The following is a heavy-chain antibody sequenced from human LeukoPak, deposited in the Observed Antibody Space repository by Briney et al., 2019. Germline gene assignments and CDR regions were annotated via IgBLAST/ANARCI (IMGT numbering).Heavy chain of an antibody. Sequence: PSETLSLTCSVSGGSISSYYWSWIRQSPGKALEWIGYIYYSGSTYYNPSLKSRVTISVDTSKNQFSLKLSSVTAADTAVYYCARGRVAAAGSFDYWGQGTPVTVSS. CDR2: IYYSGST. CDR3: ARGRVAAAGSFDY. D-gene: IGHD6-13*01. J-gene: IGHJ4*02. V-gene: IGHV4-59*01. CDR1: GGSISSYY.